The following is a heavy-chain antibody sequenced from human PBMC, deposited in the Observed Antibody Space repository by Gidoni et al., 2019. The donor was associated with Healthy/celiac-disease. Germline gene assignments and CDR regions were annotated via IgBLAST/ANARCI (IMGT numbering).Heavy chain of an antibody. D-gene: IGHD6-19*01. CDR1: GYTCTTYD. V-gene: IGHV1-8*01. CDR3: ARDFRLADYYYGMDV. J-gene: IGHJ6*02. CDR2: MNPNSGNT. Sequence: QVQLVQSGAEVKKPGASVKVSCKASGYTCTTYDINWVRQATGQGLEGMGWMNPNSGNTGYAQKFQGRVTMTRNTSISTVYMELSSLRSEDTAVYYCARDFRLADYYYGMDVWGQGTTVTVSS.